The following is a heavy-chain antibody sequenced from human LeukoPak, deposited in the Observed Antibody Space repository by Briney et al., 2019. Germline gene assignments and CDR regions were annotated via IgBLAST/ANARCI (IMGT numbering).Heavy chain of an antibody. CDR3: ARVKTGRSRFPPGENYYGMDG. CDR2: ISAYNGNT. CDR1: GYAFTSYG. D-gene: IGHD3-10*01. J-gene: IGHJ6*02. Sequence: ASVKVSCKASGYAFTSYGISWVRQAPGQGLEWMGWISAYNGNTNYAQKLQGRVTMPTDTSTSTAYMELRSLRSDDTAVYYCARVKTGRSRFPPGENYYGMDGWGQGTTVTVSS. V-gene: IGHV1-18*01.